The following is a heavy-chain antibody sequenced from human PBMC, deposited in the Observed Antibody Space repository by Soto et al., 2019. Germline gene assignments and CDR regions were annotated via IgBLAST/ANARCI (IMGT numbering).Heavy chain of an antibody. V-gene: IGHV3-30*03. J-gene: IGHJ6*02. CDR2: KTFDGSNK. CDR1: GFIFSTYS. CDR3: AREKDGMDV. Sequence: QVQLVESGGGVVQPGRSLRLSCAASGFIFSTYSIHWVRQAPGKGLEWVAVKTFDGSNKYNADSVKGRFTMSRDASKKTGHLQMNRLTNEDTAVYFCAREKDGMDVWGQGTTVTVSS.